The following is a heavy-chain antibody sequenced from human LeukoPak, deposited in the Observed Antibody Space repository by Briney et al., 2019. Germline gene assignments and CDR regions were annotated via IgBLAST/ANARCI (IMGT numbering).Heavy chain of an antibody. CDR1: GGTFSSYA. J-gene: IGHJ6*03. D-gene: IGHD4-17*01. CDR3: ARDGDYGDYYYYMDV. Sequence: SVKVSCKASGGTFSSYAISWVRQAPGQGLEWMGGIIPIFGTANYAQKFQGRVTITADESTSTAYMELSSLRSEDTAVYYCARDGDYGDYYYYMDVWGKGTTVTISS. CDR2: IIPIFGTA. V-gene: IGHV1-69*01.